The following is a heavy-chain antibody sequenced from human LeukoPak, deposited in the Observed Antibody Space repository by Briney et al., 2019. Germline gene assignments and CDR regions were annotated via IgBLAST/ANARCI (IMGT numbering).Heavy chain of an antibody. D-gene: IGHD5-12*01. CDR1: GFIFSSYW. V-gene: IGHV3-7*03. Sequence: PGGSLRLSCAASGFIFSSYWMSWVRQAPGKGLEWVANIKQDGSEKYYVDSVKGRFTVSRDNAKNSLYLEMNSVRAEDTAVYYCARGFRVATIDWFDPWGQGTLVTVSS. CDR2: IKQDGSEK. CDR3: ARGFRVATIDWFDP. J-gene: IGHJ5*02.